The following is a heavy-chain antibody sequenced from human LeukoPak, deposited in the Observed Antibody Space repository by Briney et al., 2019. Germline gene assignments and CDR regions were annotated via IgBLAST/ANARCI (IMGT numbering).Heavy chain of an antibody. CDR1: GGSISSHY. CDR2: IYTSGST. Sequence: SETLSLTCTVSGGSISSHYWSWIRQPAGKGLEWIGRIYTSGSTNYNPSLKSRVTMSVDTSKNQFSLKLSSVTAADTAVYYCARDSRIFSWFDPWGQGTLVTVSS. J-gene: IGHJ5*02. CDR3: ARDSRIFSWFDP. V-gene: IGHV4-4*07. D-gene: IGHD2-15*01.